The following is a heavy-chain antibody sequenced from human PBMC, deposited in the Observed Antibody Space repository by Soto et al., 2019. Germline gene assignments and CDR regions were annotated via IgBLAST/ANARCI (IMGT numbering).Heavy chain of an antibody. J-gene: IGHJ4*02. V-gene: IGHV3-23*01. D-gene: IGHD6-19*01. CDR1: GFTFSSYA. Sequence: GGSLRLSCAASGFTFSSYAMSWVRQAPGKGLEWVSAISGSGGSTYYADSMKGRFTISRDNSKNTLYLQMNSLRAEDTAVYYCAKENFAIPLSIAVAGIDYWGQGTLVTVSS. CDR3: AKENFAIPLSIAVAGIDY. CDR2: ISGSGGST.